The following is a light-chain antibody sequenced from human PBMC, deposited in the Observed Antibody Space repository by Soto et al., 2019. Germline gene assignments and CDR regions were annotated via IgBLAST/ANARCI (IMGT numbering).Light chain of an antibody. Sequence: DIQMTQSPSAMSASVGDRVTITCRASQVISNHLVWFQQKPGQVPKRLIYVASVLQAVVSSRFSGSGSGTDFALTISSLQAEDFATYYCLYHYNLPFTIGHGTRLEAK. V-gene: IGKV1-17*03. CDR3: LYHYNLPFT. J-gene: IGKJ5*01. CDR2: VAS. CDR1: QVISNH.